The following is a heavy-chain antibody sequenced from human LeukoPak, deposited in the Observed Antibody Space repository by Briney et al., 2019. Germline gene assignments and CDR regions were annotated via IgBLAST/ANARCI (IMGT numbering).Heavy chain of an antibody. CDR3: AREGSLYGYHSFDS. J-gene: IGHJ4*02. Sequence: GGSLTLSCVAPAFTFSNAWMSWFRQAPGKGLEWVGRIRSKTGGTTDYAAFVKGRFTISRDDSRDMMYLQMNSLKTDDTGLYYCAREGSLYGYHSFDSWGQGTLVTVSS. CDR2: IRSKTGGTT. V-gene: IGHV3-15*01. CDR1: AFTFSNAW. D-gene: IGHD5-18*01.